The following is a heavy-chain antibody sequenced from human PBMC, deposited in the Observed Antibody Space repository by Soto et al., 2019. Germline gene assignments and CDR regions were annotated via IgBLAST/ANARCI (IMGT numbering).Heavy chain of an antibody. J-gene: IGHJ4*02. CDR3: ANGRATYGLLTHDY. V-gene: IGHV3-23*01. Sequence: GGSLRLSCAASGFSFRNYAMSWVRQAPGKGLEWISTLTGSSSNIYYADSVKGRFAISRDNSRNTLDLQMNSLTAEDTAVYYCANGRATYGLLTHDYWGQGTLVTVSS. CDR1: GFSFRNYA. CDR2: LTGSSSNI. D-gene: IGHD3-10*01.